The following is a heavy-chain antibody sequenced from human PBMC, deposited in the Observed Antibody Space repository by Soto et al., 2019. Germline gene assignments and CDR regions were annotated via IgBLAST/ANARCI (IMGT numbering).Heavy chain of an antibody. CDR3: ANVYLGGNSPFDY. Sequence: QVQLVESGGGVVQPGRSLRLSCAASGFTFSSYGMHWVRQAPGKGLEWVAVISYDGSNKYYADSVKGRFTISRDNSKNTLYLQMISLRAEDTAVYYCANVYLGGNSPFDYWGQGTLVTVSS. J-gene: IGHJ4*02. V-gene: IGHV3-30*18. D-gene: IGHD2-21*02. CDR1: GFTFSSYG. CDR2: ISYDGSNK.